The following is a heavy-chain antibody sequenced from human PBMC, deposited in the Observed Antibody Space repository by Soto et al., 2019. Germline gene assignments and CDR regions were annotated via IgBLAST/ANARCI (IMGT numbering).Heavy chain of an antibody. CDR2: ISGSGGST. V-gene: IGHV3-23*01. CDR1: GFTFSSYA. CDR3: ARFLPSARGVFDY. Sequence: GGSQRLSYAASGFTFSSYAMSWVRQAPGKGLEWVSAISGSGGSTYYADSVKGRFTISRDNAKNSLYLQMNSLRADDTAVYYCARFLPSARGVFDYWGQGTLVTVSS. D-gene: IGHD6-6*01. J-gene: IGHJ4*02.